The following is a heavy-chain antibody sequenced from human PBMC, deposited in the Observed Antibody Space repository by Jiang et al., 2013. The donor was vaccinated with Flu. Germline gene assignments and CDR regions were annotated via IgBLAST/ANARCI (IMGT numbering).Heavy chain of an antibody. Sequence: PGGSLRLSCAASGFTFSNAWMIWVRQAPGKGLEWVGRIKSKTDGGTTDYAAPVKGRFTISRDDAKNTLYLQMNSLNTEDTAVYFCSTVAWLGFKGAFDYWGQGTLVTVSS. CDR3: STVAWLGFKGAFDY. V-gene: IGHV3-15*07. D-gene: IGHD6-19*01. J-gene: IGHJ4*02. CDR2: IKSKTDGGTT. CDR1: GFTFSNAW.